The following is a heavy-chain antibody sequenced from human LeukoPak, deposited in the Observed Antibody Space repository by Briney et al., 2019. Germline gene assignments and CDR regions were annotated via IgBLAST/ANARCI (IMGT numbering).Heavy chain of an antibody. V-gene: IGHV4-39*07. CDR2: IYYSGST. J-gene: IGHJ3*02. Sequence: SETLSLTCTVSGGSISSSSYYWGWIRQPPGKGLEWIGSIYYSGSTYYNPSLKSRVTISVDTSKNQFSLKLNSLTAADTAVYYCARVPAWYHAFDIWGQGTMVTVSS. CDR1: GGSISSSSYY. CDR3: ARVPAWYHAFDI. D-gene: IGHD6-13*01.